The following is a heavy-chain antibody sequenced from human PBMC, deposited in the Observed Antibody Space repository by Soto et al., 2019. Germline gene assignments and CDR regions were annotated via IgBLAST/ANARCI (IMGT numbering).Heavy chain of an antibody. CDR2: IYYSGST. D-gene: IGHD3-16*02. J-gene: IGHJ4*02. CDR3: ARAPYDYVWGSYPAGEGGDY. CDR1: GGSISSGDYY. V-gene: IGHV4-30-4*01. Sequence: SETLSLTCTVSGGSISSGDYYWSWIRQPPGKGLEWIGYIYYSGSTYYNPSLKSRVTISVDTSKNQFSLKLSSVTAADTAVYYCARAPYDYVWGSYPAGEGGDYWGQGTLVTVSS.